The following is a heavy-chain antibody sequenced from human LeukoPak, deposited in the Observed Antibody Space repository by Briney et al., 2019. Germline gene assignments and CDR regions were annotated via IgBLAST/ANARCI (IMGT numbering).Heavy chain of an antibody. Sequence: GASVKVSCKASGYTFTSYGISWVRQAPGQGLEWMGWISAYNGNTNYAQKLQGRVTMTTDTSTSTAYMELRSLRSDDTAVYYCAISYYGSGSYYVPFDYWGQGTLVTVSS. D-gene: IGHD3-10*01. CDR1: GYTFTSYG. J-gene: IGHJ4*02. CDR3: AISYYGSGSYYVPFDY. CDR2: ISAYNGNT. V-gene: IGHV1-18*01.